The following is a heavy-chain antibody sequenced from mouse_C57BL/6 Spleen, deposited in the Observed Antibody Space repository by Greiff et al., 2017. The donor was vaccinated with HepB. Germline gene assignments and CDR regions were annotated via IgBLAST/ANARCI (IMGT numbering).Heavy chain of an antibody. D-gene: IGHD1-1*01. V-gene: IGHV1-80*01. CDR2: LSPGDGDT. CDR1: GYEFSSYW. Sequence: QVQLKQSGAELVKPGDSVKLSCKASGYEFSSYWMNWVKRRPGKGLEWIGQLSPGDGDTNYNGKFKGKATLTADKSSSTAYMQRSSLTSEDSAVYFCARGDRLLLYFDYWGQGTTLTVSS. J-gene: IGHJ2*01. CDR3: ARGDRLLLYFDY.